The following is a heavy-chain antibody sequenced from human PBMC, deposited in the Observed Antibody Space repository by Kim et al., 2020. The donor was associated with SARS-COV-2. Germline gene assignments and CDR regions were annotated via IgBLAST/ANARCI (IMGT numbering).Heavy chain of an antibody. CDR2: ISYDGTSK. CDR3: ARDSYYGSGTRLDYFDY. Sequence: GGSLRLSCAASGFTFSSYGMHWVRQAPGKGLEWVAFISYDGTSKYYADSVKGRFTISRDSSKNTLYLQMNSLRPDDTAVYYCARDSYYGSGTRLDYFDYWGQGTLVTVSS. D-gene: IGHD3-10*01. CDR1: GFTFSSYG. J-gene: IGHJ4*02. V-gene: IGHV3-30*03.